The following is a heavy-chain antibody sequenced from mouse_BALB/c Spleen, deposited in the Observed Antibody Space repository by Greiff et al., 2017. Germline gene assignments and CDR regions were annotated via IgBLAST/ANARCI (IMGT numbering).Heavy chain of an antibody. CDR3: ARGYYYGSSYGY. D-gene: IGHD1-1*01. Sequence: EVKLVESGPGLVKPSQSLSLTCTVTGYSITSDYAWNWIRQFPGNKLEWMGYISYSGSTSYNPSLKSRISITRDTSKNQFFLQLNSVTTEDTATYYCARGYYYGSSYGYWGQGTTLTVSS. CDR1: GYSITSDYA. CDR2: ISYSGST. J-gene: IGHJ2*01. V-gene: IGHV3-2*02.